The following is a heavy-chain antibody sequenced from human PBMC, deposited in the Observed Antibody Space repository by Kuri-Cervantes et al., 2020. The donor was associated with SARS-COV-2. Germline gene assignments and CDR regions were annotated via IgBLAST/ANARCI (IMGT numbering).Heavy chain of an antibody. Sequence: SETLSLTCTVSGGSVSSGSYYWSWIRQPPGKGLEWIGYIYYSGSTNYNPSLKSRVTISVDTSKNQFSLKLSSVTAADTAVYYCAREVTIFGEDVWGQGTTVTVSS. CDR1: GGSVSSGSYY. CDR3: AREVTIFGEDV. D-gene: IGHD3-3*01. J-gene: IGHJ6*02. V-gene: IGHV4-61*01. CDR2: IYYSGST.